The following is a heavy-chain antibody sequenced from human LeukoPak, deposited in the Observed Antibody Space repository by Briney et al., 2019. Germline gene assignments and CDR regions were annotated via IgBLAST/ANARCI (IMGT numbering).Heavy chain of an antibody. J-gene: IGHJ4*02. CDR1: GFTFISYA. CDR2: ISSNGGST. Sequence: PGGSLRLSCAASGFTFISYAMHWVRQAPGKGLEYVSAISSNGGSTYYANSVKGRFTISRDNSKNTLYLQMGSLRAEDMAVYYCARGGITKFDYWGQGTLVTVSS. D-gene: IGHD3-10*01. CDR3: ARGGITKFDY. V-gene: IGHV3-64*01.